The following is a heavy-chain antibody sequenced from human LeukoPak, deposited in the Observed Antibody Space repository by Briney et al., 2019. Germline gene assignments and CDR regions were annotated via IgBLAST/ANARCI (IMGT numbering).Heavy chain of an antibody. D-gene: IGHD3-9*01. J-gene: IGHJ6*02. CDR2: VNHSGST. CDR3: ARGQEYDILTGYRGYYYYGMDV. V-gene: IGHV4-34*01. CDR1: GGSFSGYY. Sequence: PSETLSLTCAVYGGSFSGYYWSWIRQPPGKGLEWIGEVNHSGSTNYSPSLKSRVTISVDTSKNQFSLKLSSVTAADTAVYYCARGQEYDILTGYRGYYYYGMDVWGQGTTVTVSS.